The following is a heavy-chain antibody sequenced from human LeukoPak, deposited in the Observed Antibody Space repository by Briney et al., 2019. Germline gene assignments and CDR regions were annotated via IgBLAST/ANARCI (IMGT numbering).Heavy chain of an antibody. D-gene: IGHD6-13*01. CDR1: GFTFSNYA. V-gene: IGHV3-23*01. CDR3: AKDAGGYSSSWDAFDI. CDR2: TSGSGGST. Sequence: GGSLRLSCAASGFTFSNYAMSWVRQAPGKGLEWVSATSGSGGSTYYAGSVKGRFTISRDNSKNTLYLQMNSLRAEDTAVYYCAKDAGGYSSSWDAFDIWGQGTMVTVSS. J-gene: IGHJ3*02.